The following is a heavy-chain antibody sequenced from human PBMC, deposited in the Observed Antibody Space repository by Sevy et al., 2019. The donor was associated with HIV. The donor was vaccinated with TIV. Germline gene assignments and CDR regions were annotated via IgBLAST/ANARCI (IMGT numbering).Heavy chain of an antibody. J-gene: IGHJ3*02. V-gene: IGHV3-23*01. CDR2: ISGGDDST. CDR1: GFTFRNYA. CDR3: AKGLSFIVGDGFDI. Sequence: GGSLRLSCAASGFTFRNYAMTWVRQAPGKGLQWVSAISGGDDSTYYADSVKGRFTISRDNPKNTLYLQMNSLRAEDATVYYCAKGLSFIVGDGFDIWGQGTLVTVSS. D-gene: IGHD1-26*01.